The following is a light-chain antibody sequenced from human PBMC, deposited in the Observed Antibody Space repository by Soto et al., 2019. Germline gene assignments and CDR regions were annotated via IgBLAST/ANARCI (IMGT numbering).Light chain of an antibody. CDR3: QHAKSFPPT. Sequence: DIQITHSPSSVSASVGDRVTITCRSSQGISSSLAWYQQKPRKAPKLLIYAASTLQSGVSSRFSGSGSGTDFTLTISSLQPEDFATYYCQHAKSFPPTLGPGTKVDIK. V-gene: IGKV1-12*01. CDR1: QGISSS. J-gene: IGKJ3*01. CDR2: AAS.